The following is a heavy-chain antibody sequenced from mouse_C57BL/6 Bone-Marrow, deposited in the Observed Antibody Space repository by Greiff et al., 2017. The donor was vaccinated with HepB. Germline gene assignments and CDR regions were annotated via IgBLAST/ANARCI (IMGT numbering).Heavy chain of an antibody. Sequence: EVQRVESGGGLVQPGGSLKLSCAASGFTFSDYGMAWVRQAPRKGPEWVAFISNLAYSIYYADTVTGRFTISRENAKNTLYLEMSSLRSEDTAMYYCARHGYGRGFAYWGQGTLVTVSA. CDR3: ARHGYGRGFAY. CDR2: ISNLAYSI. V-gene: IGHV5-15*01. CDR1: GFTFSDYG. D-gene: IGHD1-1*01. J-gene: IGHJ3*01.